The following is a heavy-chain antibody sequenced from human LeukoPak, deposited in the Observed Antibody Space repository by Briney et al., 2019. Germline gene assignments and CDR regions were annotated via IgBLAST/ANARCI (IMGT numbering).Heavy chain of an antibody. CDR1: GFTFSSYA. D-gene: IGHD3-3*01. CDR2: ISGSGGST. CDR3: AKVDPVADYDFWSGRLYFDY. Sequence: PGGSLRLSCAASGFTFSSYAMSWVRQAPGKGLEWVSAISGSGGSTYYADSVKGRFTISRDNSKNTLYLQMNSLRAEDTAVYYCAKVDPVADYDFWSGRLYFDYWGQGTLVTVSS. J-gene: IGHJ4*02. V-gene: IGHV3-23*01.